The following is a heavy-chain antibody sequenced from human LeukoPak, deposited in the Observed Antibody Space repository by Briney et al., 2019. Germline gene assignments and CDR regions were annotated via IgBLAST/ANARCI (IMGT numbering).Heavy chain of an antibody. CDR3: ARLKDDVTKLDY. Sequence: GRSLSLSCAVSGFTFGRYWMSWVRQAPGKGREWVASINQGGSRLHYLDSVTGRFIISRDDAQNSLFLQMTRLRVDDTAVYYCARLKDDVTKLDYWGQGTLVSVSS. CDR1: GFTFGRYW. J-gene: IGHJ4*02. CDR2: INQGGSRL. D-gene: IGHD2-8*01. V-gene: IGHV3-7*01.